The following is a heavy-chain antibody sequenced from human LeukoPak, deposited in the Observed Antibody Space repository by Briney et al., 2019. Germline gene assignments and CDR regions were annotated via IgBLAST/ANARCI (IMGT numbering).Heavy chain of an antibody. D-gene: IGHD3-22*01. CDR3: ARVLGGYDSSGYFNYMDA. CDR1: GGSISSYY. V-gene: IGHV4-59*01. Sequence: SEALSLTCTVSGGSISSYYWSWIRQPPGKGLEWIGYIYYSGSTNYNPSLKSRVTISVDTSKNQFSLKLSSVTAADTAVYYCARVLGGYDSSGYFNYMDAWGKGTTVTVSS. CDR2: IYYSGST. J-gene: IGHJ6*03.